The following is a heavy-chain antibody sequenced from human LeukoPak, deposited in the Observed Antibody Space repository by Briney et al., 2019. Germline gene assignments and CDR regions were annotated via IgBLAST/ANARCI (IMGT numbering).Heavy chain of an antibody. Sequence: ASVKVSCKASGYTFTGYYMHWVRQAPGQGLEWMGWINPNSGGTNYAQKFQGWVTMTRDTSISTAYMELSRLRSDDTAVYYCARGSGDCTNGVCYLYHFDYWGQGTLVTVSS. J-gene: IGHJ4*02. V-gene: IGHV1-2*04. CDR3: ARGSGDCTNGVCYLYHFDY. D-gene: IGHD2-8*01. CDR2: INPNSGGT. CDR1: GYTFTGYY.